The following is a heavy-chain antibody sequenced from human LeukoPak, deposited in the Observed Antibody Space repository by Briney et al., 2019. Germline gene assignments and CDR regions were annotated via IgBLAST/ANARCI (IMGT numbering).Heavy chain of an antibody. CDR3: ARGPWSFDY. D-gene: IGHD2-15*01. CDR2: IYYSGST. CDR1: GYSISSGYY. J-gene: IGHJ4*02. Sequence: PSETLSLTCTVSGYSISSGYYWGWIRQPPGKGLEWIGYIYYSGSTNYNPSLKSRVTISVDTSKNQFSLKLSSVTAADTAVYYCARGPWSFDYWGQGTLVTVSS. V-gene: IGHV4-38-2*02.